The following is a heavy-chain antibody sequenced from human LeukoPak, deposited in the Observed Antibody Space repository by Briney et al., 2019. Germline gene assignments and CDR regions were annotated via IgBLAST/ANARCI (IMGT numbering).Heavy chain of an antibody. J-gene: IGHJ6*02. Sequence: SETLSLTCTVSGGSISSYYWSWIRHPPGKGLERIWYIYYSGSTNYNPSLKSRVTISVDTSKNQFSLKLNSVTAADTAVYYCARGLGYRGYGDYYYYYGMDVWGQGTTVTVSS. V-gene: IGHV4-59*01. CDR1: GGSISSYY. D-gene: IGHD4-17*01. CDR2: IYYSGST. CDR3: ARGLGYRGYGDYYYYYGMDV.